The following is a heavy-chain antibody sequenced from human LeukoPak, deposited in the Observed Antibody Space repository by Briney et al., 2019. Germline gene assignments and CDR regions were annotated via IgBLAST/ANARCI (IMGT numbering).Heavy chain of an antibody. CDR3: ATAHTVTYAFDI. CDR2: FDPEDGET. V-gene: IGHV1-24*01. J-gene: IGHJ3*02. D-gene: IGHD4-17*01. Sequence: GASVNVSCTVSGYTLTELSMHWVRQAPGKGLEWMGGFDPEDGETIYAQKFQGRVTMTEDTSTDTAYMELSSLRSEDTAVYYCATAHTVTYAFDIWGQGTMVTVSS. CDR1: GYTLTELS.